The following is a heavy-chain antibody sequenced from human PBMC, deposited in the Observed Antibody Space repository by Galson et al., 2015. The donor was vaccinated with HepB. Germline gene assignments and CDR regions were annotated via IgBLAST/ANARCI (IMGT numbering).Heavy chain of an antibody. Sequence: SLRLSCAASGFTFSSYGMHWVRQAPGKGLEWVAVISYDGSNKYYADSVKGRFTISRDNSKNTLYLQMNSLRAEDTAVYYCAKAALGYCSGGSCYRNPPCCYYYYGMDVWGQGTTVTVSS. D-gene: IGHD2-15*01. J-gene: IGHJ6*02. CDR2: ISYDGSNK. CDR3: AKAALGYCSGGSCYRNPPCCYYYYGMDV. CDR1: GFTFSSYG. V-gene: IGHV3-30*18.